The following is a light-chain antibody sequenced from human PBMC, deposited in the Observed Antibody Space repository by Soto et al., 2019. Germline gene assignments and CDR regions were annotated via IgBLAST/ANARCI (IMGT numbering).Light chain of an antibody. CDR2: DAS. CDR1: QSVSSY. J-gene: IGKJ5*01. Sequence: EIVLTHSPGTLSFSPVEEATLSCRASQSVSSYLAWYQQKPGQAPRLLIYDASNRATGIPARFSGSGSGTDFTLTISSLEPEDFAVYYCQQSSNWPLFGQGTRLEIK. CDR3: QQSSNWPL. V-gene: IGKV3-11*01.